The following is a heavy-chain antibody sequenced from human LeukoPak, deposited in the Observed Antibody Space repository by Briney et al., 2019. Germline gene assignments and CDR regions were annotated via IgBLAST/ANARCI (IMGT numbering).Heavy chain of an antibody. V-gene: IGHV4-38-2*02. CDR3: ARVLPAAANYFDY. CDR2: IYHSGST. D-gene: IGHD6-13*01. Sequence: PSETLSLTCTVSGYSLSSGYYWGWIRQPPGKGLEWIGSIYHSGSTYYNPSLKSRVPISVDTSKNHFSLKLSSVTAADTAVYYCARVLPAAANYFDYWGQGTLVTVSS. J-gene: IGHJ4*02. CDR1: GYSLSSGYY.